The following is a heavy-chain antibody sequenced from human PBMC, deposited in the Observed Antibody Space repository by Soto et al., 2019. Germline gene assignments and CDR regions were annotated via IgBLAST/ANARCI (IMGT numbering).Heavy chain of an antibody. Sequence: SETLSLTCTVSGGSISNYYWSWIRQPPGKGLEWIGYIYYSGSINYNPSLKSRVTISEDTSKNQFSLKMSSVTAADTAVYYCAREIAVAGTHYFDYWGQRTLVTVSS. CDR1: GGSISNYY. CDR2: IYYSGSI. CDR3: AREIAVAGTHYFDY. V-gene: IGHV4-59*01. J-gene: IGHJ4*02. D-gene: IGHD6-19*01.